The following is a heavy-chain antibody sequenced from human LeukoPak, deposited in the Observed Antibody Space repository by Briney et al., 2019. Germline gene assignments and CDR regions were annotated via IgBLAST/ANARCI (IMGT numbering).Heavy chain of an antibody. J-gene: IGHJ5*02. V-gene: IGHV1-69*05. CDR1: GGTLSSYA. CDR3: ARGVLVGATIGPWFDP. D-gene: IGHD1-26*01. CDR2: IIPIFGTA. Sequence: ASVKVSCKASGGTLSSYAISWVRQAPGQGLEWMGGIIPIFGTANYAQKFQGRVTITTDESTSTAYMELSSLRSEDTAVYYCARGVLVGATIGPWFDPWGQGTLVTVSS.